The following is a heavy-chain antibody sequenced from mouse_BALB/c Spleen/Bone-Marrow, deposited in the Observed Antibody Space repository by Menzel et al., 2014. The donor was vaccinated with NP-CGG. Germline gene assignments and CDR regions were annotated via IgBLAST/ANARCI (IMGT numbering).Heavy chain of an antibody. CDR2: ISYSGST. V-gene: IGHV3-2*02. CDR3: ARKALYYAMDY. Sequence: VQLQQSGPGLVKPSQSLSLTCTVTGYSIASDYSWNWIRQFPGNKLEWMGYISYSGSTSYNPSLKSRISITRDTSKNQFFLQLNSVTTEDTATYYCARKALYYAMDYWGSRNLSHRLL. CDR1: GYSIASDYS. J-gene: IGHJ4*01.